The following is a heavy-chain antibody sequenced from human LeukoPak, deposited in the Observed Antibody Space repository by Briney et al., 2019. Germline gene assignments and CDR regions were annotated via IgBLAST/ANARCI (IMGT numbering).Heavy chain of an antibody. CDR3: ARFAGGYSYGPPYYFDY. V-gene: IGHV4-59*01. D-gene: IGHD5-18*01. CDR1: GGSISSYY. Sequence: SETLSLTCTVSGGSISSYYWSWIRQPPGKGLEWIGYIYYSGSTNYNPSLKSRVTISVDTSKNQFSLKLSSVTAADTAVYYCARFAGGYSYGPPYYFDYWGQGTLVTVSS. J-gene: IGHJ4*02. CDR2: IYYSGST.